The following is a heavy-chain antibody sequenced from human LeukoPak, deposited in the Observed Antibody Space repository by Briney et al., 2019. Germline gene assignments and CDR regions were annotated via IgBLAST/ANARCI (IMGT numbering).Heavy chain of an antibody. V-gene: IGHV3-23*01. D-gene: IGHD5-18*01. CDR1: GFTFSDYA. CDR2: IGGSGSTT. Sequence: GGSLRLSCEASGFTFSDYAMRWVRQAPGKGLEWVSSIGGSGSTTHYADSVKGRFTISRDSPKNTLYLRMNSLRAEDTAIYYCAKGGFSSGSNLYYFDHWGQGTLVTVSS. CDR3: AKGGFSSGSNLYYFDH. J-gene: IGHJ4*02.